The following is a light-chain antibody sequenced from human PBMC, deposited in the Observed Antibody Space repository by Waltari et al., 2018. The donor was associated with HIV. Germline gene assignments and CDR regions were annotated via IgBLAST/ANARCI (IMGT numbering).Light chain of an antibody. Sequence: QSALTQPASVSGSPGQSLTISSTGTRRNVGIDHLLPWYQQPPGEAPNLIVYEVTKRPSGVSNRFSGSKSGNTASLTISGLQAEDEADYYCCSCPRSGIRYVFGTGTKVTVL. V-gene: IGLV2-23*02. CDR2: EVT. CDR3: CSCPRSGIRYV. J-gene: IGLJ1*01. CDR1: RRNVGIDHL.